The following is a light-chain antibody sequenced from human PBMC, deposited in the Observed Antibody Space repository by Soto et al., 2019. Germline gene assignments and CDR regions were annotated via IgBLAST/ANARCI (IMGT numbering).Light chain of an antibody. CDR3: AAWDASLNWV. J-gene: IGLJ3*02. Sequence: QSVLTQPPSASGSPGQSVTISCTGTSSDVGAYDYVSWFQQHPGKAPKLIIYLVSKRPSGVPDRFSGSKSGNTASLTVSGLQAEDEADYYCAAWDASLNWVFGGGTQLTVL. CDR1: SSDVGAYDY. V-gene: IGLV2-8*01. CDR2: LVS.